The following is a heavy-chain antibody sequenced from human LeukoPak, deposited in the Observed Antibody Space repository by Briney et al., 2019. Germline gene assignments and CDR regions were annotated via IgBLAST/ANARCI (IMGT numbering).Heavy chain of an antibody. CDR3: ARLSIAAAGSDY. J-gene: IGHJ4*02. CDR2: IKQDGSEK. D-gene: IGHD6-13*01. Sequence: GGSLRLSCAASGFTFSGYWMSWVRQAPGKGLEWVANIKQDGSEKYYVDSVKGRFTISRDNAKNPLYLQMNSLRAEDTAVYYCARLSIAAAGSDYWGQGTLVTVSS. V-gene: IGHV3-7*01. CDR1: GFTFSGYW.